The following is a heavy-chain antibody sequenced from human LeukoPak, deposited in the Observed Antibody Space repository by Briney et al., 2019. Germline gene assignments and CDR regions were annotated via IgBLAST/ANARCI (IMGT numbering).Heavy chain of an antibody. CDR1: GFTFSSYG. D-gene: IGHD6-13*01. CDR3: AKGLQQLVMWFDP. J-gene: IGHJ5*02. V-gene: IGHV3-33*06. Sequence: PGRSLRLSCAASGFTFSSYGMHWVRQAPGKGLEWVAVIWYDGSNKYYAESVKGRFTISRDNSKNTLYLQMNSLRAEDTAVYYCAKGLQQLVMWFDPWGQGTLVTVSS. CDR2: IWYDGSNK.